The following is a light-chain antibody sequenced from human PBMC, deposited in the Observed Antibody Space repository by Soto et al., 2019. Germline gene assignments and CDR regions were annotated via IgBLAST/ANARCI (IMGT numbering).Light chain of an antibody. CDR3: QQTYTTPWT. CDR2: DAS. Sequence: DIQMTQSPSSLSASVGDRVTITCRASQNIESYLNWYQQRPEKAPKLLIHDASSLQSGVPSRFSGRGSGTDFALTINSLQPEDFATIYCQQTYTTPWTFGQGTKVEVK. J-gene: IGKJ1*01. CDR1: QNIESY. V-gene: IGKV1-39*01.